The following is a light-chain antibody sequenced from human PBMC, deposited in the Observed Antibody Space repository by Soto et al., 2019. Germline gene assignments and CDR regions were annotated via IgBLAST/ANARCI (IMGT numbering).Light chain of an antibody. V-gene: IGLV1-40*01. J-gene: IGLJ3*02. Sequence: QSVLTQPPSASGAPGQRVTISCTGSSTNIGGGNDVRWYQQLPGTAPKLLIYGNSNRPSGVPDRFSGSKSGTSASLAISGLRAEDEADYYCQSYDSSLSGWVFGGGTQLTVL. CDR3: QSYDSSLSGWV. CDR1: STNIGGGND. CDR2: GNS.